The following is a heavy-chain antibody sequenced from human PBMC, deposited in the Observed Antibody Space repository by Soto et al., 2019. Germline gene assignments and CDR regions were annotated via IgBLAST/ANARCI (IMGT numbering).Heavy chain of an antibody. CDR1: GFMFSGFG. J-gene: IGHJ3*02. CDR2: ISKDGSKK. D-gene: IGHD3-10*01. CDR3: ANPSGYYFGLGSHDEASDM. Sequence: QVQLVESGGGVVQPGRSLRLSCAASGFMFSGFGMHWVRQAPGKRLQWVAGISKDGSKKYYADSVKGRFTISRDNSKKTLYLQMNSLRAEDTAVYYCANPSGYYFGLGSHDEASDMWGQGTGVTVFS. V-gene: IGHV3-30*18.